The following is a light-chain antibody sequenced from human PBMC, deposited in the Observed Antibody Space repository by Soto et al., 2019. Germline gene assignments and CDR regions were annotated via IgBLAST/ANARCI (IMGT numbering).Light chain of an antibody. CDR2: DVS. CDR1: SSDVGGYHY. J-gene: IGLJ2*01. Sequence: QSALTQPRSVSGSPGQSVTISCTGTSSDVGGYHYVSWHQQHPGKAPKVIIYDVSKRPSGVPDRFSGSKFGNTASLTISGLQAEDEADYYCCSYGGSFTLLFGGGPKLTVL. V-gene: IGLV2-11*01. CDR3: CSYGGSFTLL.